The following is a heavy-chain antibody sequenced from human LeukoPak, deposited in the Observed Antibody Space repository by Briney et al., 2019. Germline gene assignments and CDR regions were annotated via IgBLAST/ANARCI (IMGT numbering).Heavy chain of an antibody. J-gene: IGHJ4*02. CDR2: ISRHSGET. CDR1: GYSFTGYY. CDR3: ARERDYYDRDDDYVDYFVC. V-gene: IGHV1-2*02. D-gene: IGHD3-16*01. Sequence: ASVKVSCKASGYSFTGYYIHWVRQAPGQGLGWMALISRHSGETNSTHTFQGRVALTMDTSINTDYMELTSLTSDDTAVYYCARERDYYDRDDDYVDYFVCWGQGGLVGVSS.